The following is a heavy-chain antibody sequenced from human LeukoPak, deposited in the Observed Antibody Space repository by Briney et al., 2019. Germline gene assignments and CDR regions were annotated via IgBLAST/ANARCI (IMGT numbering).Heavy chain of an antibody. J-gene: IGHJ4*02. Sequence: SQTLSLTCSVSGGSISSGDYYWSWIRQPPGTGREWIGYIYYSGSTYDNPSLKSRVTISVDTSKNQFSLRLSSVTAADTAVYYCARLDSSGYYPTYYFDYWGQGTLVTVSS. D-gene: IGHD3-22*01. CDR1: GGSISSGDYY. CDR3: ARLDSSGYYPTYYFDY. CDR2: IYYSGST. V-gene: IGHV4-30-4*01.